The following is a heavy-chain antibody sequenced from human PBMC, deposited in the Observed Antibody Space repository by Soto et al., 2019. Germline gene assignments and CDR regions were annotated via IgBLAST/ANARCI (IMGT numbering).Heavy chain of an antibody. CDR2: ISGSGGST. D-gene: IGHD3-3*01. Sequence: EVQLLESGGGLVQPGGSLRLSCAASGFTFSSYAMSWVRQAPGKGLEWVSAISGSGGSTYYADSVKGRFTISRDNSKNTLYLQMNSPRAEDTAVYYCAKDYDFWSGYWPIDYWGQGTLVTVSS. CDR1: GFTFSSYA. CDR3: AKDYDFWSGYWPIDY. V-gene: IGHV3-23*01. J-gene: IGHJ4*02.